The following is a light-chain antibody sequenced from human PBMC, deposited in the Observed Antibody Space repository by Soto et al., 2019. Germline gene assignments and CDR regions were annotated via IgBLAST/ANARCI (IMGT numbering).Light chain of an antibody. CDR2: GAS. CDR1: QSVSNND. CDR3: QQYGSSGT. Sequence: EIVLTQSPFTLSLSPGERSTLSFSASQSVSNNDLDWYQQKPGQAPRLIIYGASNRATGIPDRFSGSGSGTDFTLTISRLEPEDFAVYYCQQYGSSGTFGQGTKVDI. V-gene: IGKV3-20*01. J-gene: IGKJ1*01.